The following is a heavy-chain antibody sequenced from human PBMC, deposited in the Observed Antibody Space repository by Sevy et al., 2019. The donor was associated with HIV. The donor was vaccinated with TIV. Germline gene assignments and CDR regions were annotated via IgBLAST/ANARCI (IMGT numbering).Heavy chain of an antibody. V-gene: IGHV3-7*01. CDR1: GFTFSSYW. CDR2: IKQDGSEK. CDR3: ARDLNDLWGGYLYGMDV. J-gene: IGHJ6*02. D-gene: IGHD3-3*01. Sequence: GGSLRLSCAASGFTFSSYWMSWVRQAPGKGLEWVANIKQDGSEKYYGDSVKGRFTISRDNAKNSVYLQMNSLRAEDTPGYYCARDLNDLWGGYLYGMDVWGQGTTVTVSS.